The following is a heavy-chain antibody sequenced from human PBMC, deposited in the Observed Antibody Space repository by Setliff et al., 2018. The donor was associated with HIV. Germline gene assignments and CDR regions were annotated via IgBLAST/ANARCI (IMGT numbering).Heavy chain of an antibody. CDR3: ARGDGTKYYYYYYMDV. V-gene: IGHV4-4*08. Sequence: SETLSLTCTVSGGSMSTYYWSWIRQPPGKGLEWIGYIYTSGSTNYNPSLRSRVTISVDTSKNHFSLRLSSVTAADTAVYYCARGDGTKYYYYYYMDVWGKGTTVTVSS. D-gene: IGHD1-7*01. J-gene: IGHJ6*03. CDR2: IYTSGST. CDR1: GGSMSTYY.